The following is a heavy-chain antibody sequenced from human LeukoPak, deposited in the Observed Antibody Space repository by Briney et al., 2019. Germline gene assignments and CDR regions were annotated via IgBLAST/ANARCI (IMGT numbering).Heavy chain of an antibody. CDR3: ARDRLQLQS. CDR1: GFTFSTYS. D-gene: IGHD1-1*01. Sequence: PGGSLRLSCAASGFTFSTYSMSWVRQAPGKGLEWIGYIYYTGNTNCNPSLKSRVTISVDTSKNQFSLKLSSVTAADTAVYYCARDRLQLQSWGQGTLVTVSS. CDR2: IYYTGNT. J-gene: IGHJ5*02. V-gene: IGHV4-59*01.